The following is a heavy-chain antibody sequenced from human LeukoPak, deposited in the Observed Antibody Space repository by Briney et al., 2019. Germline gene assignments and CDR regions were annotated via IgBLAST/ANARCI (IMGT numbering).Heavy chain of an antibody. V-gene: IGHV1-2*02. D-gene: IGHD3-22*01. J-gene: IGHJ4*02. CDR3: AREYITMIVVGFDY. Sequence: ASVKVSCKASGHTFTGYYMHWVRQAPGQGLEWMGWINPNSGGTNYAQKFQGRVTMTRDTSISTAYMELSRLRSDDTAVYYCAREYITMIVVGFDYWGQGTLVTVSS. CDR1: GHTFTGYY. CDR2: INPNSGGT.